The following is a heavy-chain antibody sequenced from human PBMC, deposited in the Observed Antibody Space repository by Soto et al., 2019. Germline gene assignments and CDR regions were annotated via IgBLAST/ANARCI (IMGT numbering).Heavy chain of an antibody. D-gene: IGHD5-12*01. CDR3: AKRSYTSGYYFFDY. CDR1: GFTFSSYA. J-gene: IGHJ4*02. Sequence: GGSLRLSCAASGFTFSSYAMSWVRQAPGKGLQWVSAVVDSGAATYYAESVKGRFTVSRDNSKNTLYLQMNSLRAEDTAVYYCAKRSYTSGYYFFDYWGQGNLVTVSS. CDR2: VVDSGAAT. V-gene: IGHV3-23*01.